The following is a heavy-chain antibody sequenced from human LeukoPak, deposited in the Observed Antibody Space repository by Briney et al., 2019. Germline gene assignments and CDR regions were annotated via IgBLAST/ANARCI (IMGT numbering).Heavy chain of an antibody. D-gene: IGHD3-10*01. Sequence: PGGSLRLSCAASGFTFSRYNMNWVRQAPGKGLEWVSSISGSSSYIYYADSVKGRFTISRDNAKNSLYLQMNSLRAEDTAIYYCTRVFYYGSRYYYMDVWGKGTTVTISS. CDR2: ISGSSSYI. CDR1: GFTFSRYN. V-gene: IGHV3-21*01. J-gene: IGHJ6*03. CDR3: TRVFYYGSRYYYMDV.